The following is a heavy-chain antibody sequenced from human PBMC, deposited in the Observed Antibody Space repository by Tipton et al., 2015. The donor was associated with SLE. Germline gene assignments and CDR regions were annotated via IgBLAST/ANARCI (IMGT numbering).Heavy chain of an antibody. CDR2: ISPYNGNK. J-gene: IGHJ4*02. V-gene: IGHV1-18*01. D-gene: IGHD1-26*01. CDR1: GYSFDSYG. CDR3: ARGTSVGASFDF. Sequence: QSGAEVKKPGASVKVSCKASGYSFDSYGISWVRQAPGQGLEWMGWISPYNGNKKYGQNFQGRLTLTTDTSTTTAYMELRSLRSDDTAVYYCARGTSVGASFDFWGQGSLVTVSS.